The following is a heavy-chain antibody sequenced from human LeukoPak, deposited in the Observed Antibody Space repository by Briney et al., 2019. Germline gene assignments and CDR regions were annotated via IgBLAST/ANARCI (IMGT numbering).Heavy chain of an antibody. V-gene: IGHV3-66*01. J-gene: IGHJ3*02. D-gene: IGHD6-19*01. CDR1: GFTVSSNY. CDR3: AKDGEQWLVVGGAFDI. CDR2: IYSGGST. Sequence: PGGSLRLSCAASGFTVSSNYMSWVRQAPGKGLEWVSVIYSGGSTYYADSVKGRFTISRDNSKNTLYLQMNSLRAEDTAVYYCAKDGEQWLVVGGAFDIWGQGTMVTVSS.